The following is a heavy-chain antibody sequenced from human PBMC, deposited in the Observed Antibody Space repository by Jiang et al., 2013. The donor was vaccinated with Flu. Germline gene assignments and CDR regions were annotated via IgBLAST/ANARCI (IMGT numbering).Heavy chain of an antibody. D-gene: IGHD2-15*01. CDR2: ISAYNGNT. Sequence: SGAEVKKPGASVKVSCKASGYTFTSYGISWVRQAPGQGLEWMGWISAYNGNTNYAQKLQGRVTMTTDTSTSTAYMELRSLRSDDTAVYYCARGSHCSGGSCDGHLSYGMDVWGQGTTVTVSS. V-gene: IGHV1-18*01. J-gene: IGHJ6*02. CDR3: ARGSHCSGGSCDGHLSYGMDV. CDR1: GYTFTSYG.